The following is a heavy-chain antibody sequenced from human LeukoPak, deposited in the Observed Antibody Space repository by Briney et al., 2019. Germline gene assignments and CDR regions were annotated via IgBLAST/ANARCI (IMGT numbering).Heavy chain of an antibody. CDR2: IYHSGST. V-gene: IGHV4-30-2*01. Sequence: SETLSLTCTVSGGSISSGGYYWSWIRQPPGKGLEWIGYIYHSGSTYYNPSLKSRVTISVDRSKNQFSLKLSSVTAADTAVYYCARDQAGTHRKFDPWGQGTLVTVSS. CDR1: GGSISSGGYY. J-gene: IGHJ5*02. CDR3: ARDQAGTHRKFDP.